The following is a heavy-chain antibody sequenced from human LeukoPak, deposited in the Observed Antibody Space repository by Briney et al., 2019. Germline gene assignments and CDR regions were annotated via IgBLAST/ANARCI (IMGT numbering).Heavy chain of an antibody. CDR1: GFTFSSYA. CDR3: ARDSLGMSTLDS. V-gene: IGHV3-30-3*01. D-gene: IGHD5/OR15-5a*01. Sequence: GRSLRLSCAASGFTFSSYAMHWVRQAPGKGLEWVAVISYDGSNKYYADSVKGRFTISRDNSKNTLYLQMNSLRAEDTAVYYCARDSLGMSTLDSWGQGTLVTVSS. CDR2: ISYDGSNK. J-gene: IGHJ4*02.